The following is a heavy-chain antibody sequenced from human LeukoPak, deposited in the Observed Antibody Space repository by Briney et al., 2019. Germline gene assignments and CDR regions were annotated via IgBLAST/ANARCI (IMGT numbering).Heavy chain of an antibody. J-gene: IGHJ6*03. CDR1: GFTFSSHC. V-gene: IGHV3-33*08. Sequence: GGSLRLSCAASGFTFSSHCMNWARQAPGKGLEWVAVIWYDGSNKYYADSVKGRFTISRDNSKNTLYLQMNSLRAEDTAVYYCARVNTYYYYYYMDVWGKGTTVTVSS. CDR3: ARVNTYYYYYYMDV. CDR2: IWYDGSNK. D-gene: IGHD2-2*02.